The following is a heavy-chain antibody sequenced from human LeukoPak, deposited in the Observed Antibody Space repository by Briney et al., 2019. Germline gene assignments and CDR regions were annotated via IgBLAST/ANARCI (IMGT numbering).Heavy chain of an antibody. V-gene: IGHV3-23*01. CDR1: GFTFSSYV. J-gene: IGHJ4*02. CDR2: IDGTSDTT. CDR3: ARGVSGWPYYLDY. Sequence: GGSLRLSCADSGFTFSSYVMTWVRQAPGKGLEWVSSIDGTSDTTYYVDSVKGRFTISRDNSKNTLYLQMNSLRAEDTAIFYCARGVSGWPYYLDYWGQGTLVTVSS. D-gene: IGHD6-19*01.